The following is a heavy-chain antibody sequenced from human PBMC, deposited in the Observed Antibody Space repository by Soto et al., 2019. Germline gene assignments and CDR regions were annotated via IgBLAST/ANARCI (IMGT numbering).Heavy chain of an antibody. Sequence: GGCLRLSCAASGFTFSGYGMHWVRQAPGKGLEWVAGIWHDGTNKYYADSVKGRFTISRDNSKNTLYLQMNSLRAEDTAVYFCARGTGDFDYWGQGTLVTVSS. CDR2: IWHDGTNK. V-gene: IGHV3-33*01. J-gene: IGHJ4*02. D-gene: IGHD1-1*01. CDR1: GFTFSGYG. CDR3: ARGTGDFDY.